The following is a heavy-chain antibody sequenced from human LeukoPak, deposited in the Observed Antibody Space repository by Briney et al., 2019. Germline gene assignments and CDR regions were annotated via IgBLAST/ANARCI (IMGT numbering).Heavy chain of an antibody. Sequence: ASVKVSCKASGYIFTGYYIHWVRQATGQGLEWMGWMNPNSGNTGYAQKFQGRVTITRNTSISTAYMELSSLRSEDTAVYYCARGQYHMDVWGKGTTVTVSS. CDR2: MNPNSGNT. CDR3: ARGQYHMDV. CDR1: GYIFTGYY. J-gene: IGHJ6*03. V-gene: IGHV1-8*03.